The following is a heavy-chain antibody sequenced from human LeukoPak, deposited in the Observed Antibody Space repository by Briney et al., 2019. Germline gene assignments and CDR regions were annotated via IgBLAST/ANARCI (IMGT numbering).Heavy chain of an antibody. D-gene: IGHD6-13*01. Sequence: GASVKVSCKASGYTFTSYAMHWVRQAPGQRLEWMGWINAGNGNTKYSQKFQGRVTITRDTSASTAYMELSSLRSEDTAVYYCAAHAGPYYYYGMDVWGQGTTVTVSS. CDR1: GYTFTSYA. CDR3: AAHAGPYYYYGMDV. V-gene: IGHV1-3*01. J-gene: IGHJ6*02. CDR2: INAGNGNT.